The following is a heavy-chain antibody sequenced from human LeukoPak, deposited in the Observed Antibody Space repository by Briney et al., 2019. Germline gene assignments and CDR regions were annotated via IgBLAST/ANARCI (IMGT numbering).Heavy chain of an antibody. V-gene: IGHV3-30*18. CDR1: GFTFSSYG. CDR2: ISYDGSNK. Sequence: PGGSLRLSCAASGFTFSSYGMHWVRQAPGKGLEWVAVISYDGSNKYYADSVKGRFTISRDNSKNTLYLQMNSLRAEDTAVYYCAKDHRDVILTGYYDYYFDSWAREPWSPSPQ. J-gene: IGHJ4*02. CDR3: AKDHRDVILTGYYDYYFDS. D-gene: IGHD3-9*01.